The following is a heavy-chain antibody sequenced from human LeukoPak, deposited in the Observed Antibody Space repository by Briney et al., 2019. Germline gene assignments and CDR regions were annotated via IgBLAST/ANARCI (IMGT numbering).Heavy chain of an antibody. J-gene: IGHJ4*02. CDR3: ASGTYRLGDY. D-gene: IGHD3-10*01. V-gene: IGHV3-23*01. CDR1: GFSFSTYA. CDR2: ISGSGVDT. Sequence: GGSQRLSCAASGFSFSTYAMSWVRQAPGKGLEWVSGISGSGVDTHYADSVKGRFGISRDNSKNTLYLQLNSLRAEDTAVYYCASGTYRLGDYWGLGTLVTVSS.